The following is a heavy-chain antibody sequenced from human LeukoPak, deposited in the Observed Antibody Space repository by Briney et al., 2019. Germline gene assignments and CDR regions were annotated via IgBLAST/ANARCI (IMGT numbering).Heavy chain of an antibody. J-gene: IGHJ2*01. CDR1: GYTFTGYY. D-gene: IGHD1-26*01. CDR2: ISPNTGAT. Sequence: ASVKVSCKASGYTFTGYYMHWVRQAPGQGLEWMGWISPNTGATNYAQKFQGRVTMTRDTSVSTAYMELNRLRSDDTAVYYCARDLRVVGASSHWYFDLWGRGTLVTVSS. CDR3: ARDLRVVGASSHWYFDL. V-gene: IGHV1-2*02.